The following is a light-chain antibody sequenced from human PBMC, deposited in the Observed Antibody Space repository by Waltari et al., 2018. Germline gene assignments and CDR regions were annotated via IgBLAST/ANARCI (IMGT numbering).Light chain of an antibody. V-gene: IGKV1-33*01. CDR3: QQFDNLVYT. J-gene: IGKJ2*01. CDR1: HDISNY. Sequence: DIQMTQSPSSLSASVGDRVPITCQATHDISNYLNWYQQKPGKAHKPLIYDASNLETGVPSRFSGSGSGTDFSFTISSLQPEDIATYYCQQFDNLVYTFGQGTKLEIK. CDR2: DAS.